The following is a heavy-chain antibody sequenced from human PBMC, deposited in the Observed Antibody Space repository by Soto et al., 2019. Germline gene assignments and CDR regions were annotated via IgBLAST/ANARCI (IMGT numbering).Heavy chain of an antibody. Sequence: EVQLLESGGGLVQPGGYLRLSCAASGFTFSSYAMRWVRQAPVKGLEWVSAISGSGGSTYYADSVKGRFTISRDNPKNTLYLQMNSLRAEDTAVYYCARRGSGSYYDYWGQGTLVTVSS. V-gene: IGHV3-23*01. CDR3: ARRGSGSYYDY. D-gene: IGHD1-26*01. CDR2: ISGSGGST. CDR1: GFTFSSYA. J-gene: IGHJ4*02.